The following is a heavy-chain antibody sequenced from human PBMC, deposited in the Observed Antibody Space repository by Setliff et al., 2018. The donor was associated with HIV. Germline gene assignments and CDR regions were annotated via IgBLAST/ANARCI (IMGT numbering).Heavy chain of an antibody. CDR2: IYNSGRG. D-gene: IGHD3-22*01. CDR3: ARGALSLTLTKPLSFFGY. CDR1: GGSISTHY. J-gene: IGHJ4*02. V-gene: IGHV4-59*11. Sequence: KSSETLSLTCTVSGGSISTHYWSWIRQPPGKGLQWIGYIYNSGRGNYNPSLKSRISMSVDYSKSHFSLKLGSVTAADTAVYYCARGALSLTLTKPLSFFGYWGQGTQVTVSS.